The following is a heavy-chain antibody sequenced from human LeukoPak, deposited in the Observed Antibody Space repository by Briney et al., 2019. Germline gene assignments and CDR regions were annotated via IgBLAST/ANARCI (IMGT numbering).Heavy chain of an antibody. J-gene: IGHJ5*02. CDR3: ARERYYYDSSGYLNWFDP. Sequence: ASVKVSCKASGYTFTGYYMHWVRQAPGQGLEWMGWINPNSSGTNYAQKFQGRVTMTRDTSISTAYMELSRLRSDDTAVYYCARERYYYDSSGYLNWFDPWGQGTLVTVSS. V-gene: IGHV1-2*02. CDR2: INPNSSGT. CDR1: GYTFTGYY. D-gene: IGHD3-22*01.